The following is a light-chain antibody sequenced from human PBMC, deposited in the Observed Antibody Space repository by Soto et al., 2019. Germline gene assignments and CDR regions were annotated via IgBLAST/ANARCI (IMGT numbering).Light chain of an antibody. V-gene: IGLV1-47*01. CDR1: SSSIGTNS. CDR2: RNN. CDR3: ASWDDSLSGYV. J-gene: IGLJ1*01. Sequence: QAVVTQPPSASGTPGQRVTISFSGSSSSIGTNSVYWYQQLPGTAPKLLIYRNNQPPSGVPDRFSGSKSGTSASLAISGVRSEDEAYYYCASWDDSLSGYVFATGTKVTVL.